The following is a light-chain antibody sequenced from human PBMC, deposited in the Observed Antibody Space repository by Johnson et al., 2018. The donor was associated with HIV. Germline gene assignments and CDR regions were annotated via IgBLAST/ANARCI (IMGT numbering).Light chain of an antibody. Sequence: QSVLTQPPSVSAAPGQRVTISCSGNNSNIGYNSVSWYQQVPGTAPKLLIYENKKRPSGIADRFSASKSGTSATLDITGLQTGDEADYYCRAWDSGLTAHFVFGSGTTITVL. CDR1: NSNIGYNS. V-gene: IGLV1-51*02. CDR2: ENK. CDR3: RAWDSGLTAHFV. J-gene: IGLJ1*01.